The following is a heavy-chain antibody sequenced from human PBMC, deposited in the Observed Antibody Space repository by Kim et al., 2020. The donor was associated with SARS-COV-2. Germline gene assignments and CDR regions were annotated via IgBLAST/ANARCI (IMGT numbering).Heavy chain of an antibody. CDR3: AKAGYGSGEFDP. J-gene: IGHJ5*02. V-gene: IGHV3-23*01. D-gene: IGHD3-10*01. Sequence: TYNADAVKSRFTISRDNSKNTLYMQMNRLRAEDTAVDYCAKAGYGSGEFDPWGQGTLVTVSS. CDR2: T.